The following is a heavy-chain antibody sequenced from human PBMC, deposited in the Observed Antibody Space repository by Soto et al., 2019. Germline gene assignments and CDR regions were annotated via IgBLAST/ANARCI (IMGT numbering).Heavy chain of an antibody. Sequence: SETLSLTCTVSGGSISSGGYSWSWIRQPPGKGLEWIGYIYHSGSIYYNPSLKSRVTISVDRSKNQFSLKLSSVTAADTAVYYCARDPGVWGQGTLVTVSS. CDR1: GGSISSGGYS. V-gene: IGHV4-30-2*01. CDR2: IYHSGSI. D-gene: IGHD3-10*01. CDR3: ARDPGV. J-gene: IGHJ4*02.